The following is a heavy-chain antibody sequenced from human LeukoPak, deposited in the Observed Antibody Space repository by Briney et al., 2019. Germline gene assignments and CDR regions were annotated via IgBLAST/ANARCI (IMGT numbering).Heavy chain of an antibody. V-gene: IGHV3-53*01. D-gene: IGHD3-3*01. J-gene: IGHJ6*02. CDR1: GFTVSSKY. CDR2: IYSGGST. Sequence: PGGSLRLSCAASGFTVSSKYMSCVRQTPGKGLEWVSVIYSGGSTYYADSVKGRFTISRDNSRNTLYLQMNSLRAEDTAVYYCARDLQNYDFWSCYWKGYGMDVWGQGTTVTVSS. CDR3: ARDLQNYDFWSCYWKGYGMDV.